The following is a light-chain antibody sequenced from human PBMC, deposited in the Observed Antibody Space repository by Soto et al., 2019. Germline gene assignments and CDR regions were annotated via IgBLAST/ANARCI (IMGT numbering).Light chain of an antibody. V-gene: IGKV3-20*01. CDR3: QQYGSSPLT. CDR2: GAS. Sequence: EIVLTQSPGTLSLSPGERATLSCRASQSVRSNELAWYQQKPGQAPRLLIYGASSRATTIPDRVSGSGSGTAFTLTISRLAPDEFAVYYCQQYGSSPLTFGGGTKVELK. CDR1: QSVRSNE. J-gene: IGKJ4*01.